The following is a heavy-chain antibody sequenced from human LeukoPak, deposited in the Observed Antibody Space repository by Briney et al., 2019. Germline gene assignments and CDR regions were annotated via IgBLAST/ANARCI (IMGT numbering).Heavy chain of an antibody. D-gene: IGHD6-19*01. Sequence: ASVKVSCKASGYTFTAYYMHWVRQAPGQGPEWVGRINPNSGGTNYAQRFQGRVTMTRDTSISTAYMEMRRLKSDDTAVYYCARLSSGWYDDFDIWGQGTMVTVSS. CDR3: ARLSSGWYDDFDI. CDR1: GYTFTAYY. J-gene: IGHJ3*02. V-gene: IGHV1-2*06. CDR2: INPNSGGT.